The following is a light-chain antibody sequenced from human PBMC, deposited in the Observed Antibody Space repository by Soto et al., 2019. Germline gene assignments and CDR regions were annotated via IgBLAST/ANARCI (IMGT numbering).Light chain of an antibody. J-gene: IGKJ5*01. CDR1: QSVSTY. CDR3: QQRSNWIT. CDR2: DAS. Sequence: EIVLTQSPATLSLSPWERATLSCRASQSVSTYLAWYQQKPGQAPRLLIYDASNRATGIPARFSGSGSETDFTLTISSLEPEDFGVYYCQQRSNWITFGQGTRLEI. V-gene: IGKV3-11*01.